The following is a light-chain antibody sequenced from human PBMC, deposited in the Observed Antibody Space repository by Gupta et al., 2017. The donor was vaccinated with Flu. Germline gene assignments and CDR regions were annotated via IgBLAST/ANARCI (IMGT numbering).Light chain of an antibody. CDR3: QQSFKSPLT. J-gene: IGKJ4*01. CDR2: DAS. CDR1: EDIINS. V-gene: IGKV1-39*01. Sequence: DIQMTQSPSSLSASVGDRVTITCWASEDIINSLNWYQHKGEAPKLLIYDASTLESGVPSRFSGTGSGTEFTLTINKLQREDSGTYYCQQSFKSPLTFGGGTRVVMK.